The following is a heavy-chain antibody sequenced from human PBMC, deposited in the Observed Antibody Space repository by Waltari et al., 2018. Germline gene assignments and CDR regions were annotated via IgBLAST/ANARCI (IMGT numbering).Heavy chain of an antibody. Sequence: EVQLVESGGGLVKPGGSLRLSCAASGFTFSSYSMTWVRQAPGKGLEWVSSISSSSSYIYYADSVKGRFTISRDNAKNSLYLQMNSLRAEDTAVYYCARDREQQLLLPFDYWGQGTLVTVSS. CDR3: ARDREQQLLLPFDY. D-gene: IGHD6-13*01. CDR2: ISSSSSYI. CDR1: GFTFSSYS. V-gene: IGHV3-21*01. J-gene: IGHJ4*02.